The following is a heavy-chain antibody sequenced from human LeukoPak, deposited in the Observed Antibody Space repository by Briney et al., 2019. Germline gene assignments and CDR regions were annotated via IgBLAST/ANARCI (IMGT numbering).Heavy chain of an antibody. Sequence: PGGSLRLSCAASGFTFSNYAMSWVRQAPGKGLEWVSAITGSGGSTYYPDSVKGRFTISRDNSKNTLYLQMNSLRAEDTAVYYCGRGYSYGYYYYGMDVWGQGTTVTVSS. CDR3: GRGYSYGYYYYGMDV. CDR2: ITGSGGST. D-gene: IGHD5-18*01. J-gene: IGHJ6*02. CDR1: GFTFSNYA. V-gene: IGHV3-23*01.